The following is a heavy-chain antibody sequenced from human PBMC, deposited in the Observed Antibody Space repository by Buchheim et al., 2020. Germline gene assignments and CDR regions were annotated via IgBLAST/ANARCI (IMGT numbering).Heavy chain of an antibody. CDR2: ISDTAGSI. D-gene: IGHD2-15*01. CDR1: GFAFNTYY. CDR3: ARGNRYCSGGNCWLDY. J-gene: IGHJ4*02. V-gene: IGHV3-11*01. Sequence: QVQLVESGGGLVKPGGSLTLSCSASGFAFNTYYMSWIRQAPGKGLEWISFISDTAGSIYHSDSVKGRFTVSRVNARNSLYLQMNSLRVEDTAVYYCARGNRYCSGGNCWLDYWGRGIL.